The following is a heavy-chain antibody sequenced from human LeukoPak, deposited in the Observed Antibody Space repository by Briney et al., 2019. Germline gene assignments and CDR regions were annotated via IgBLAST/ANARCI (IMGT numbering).Heavy chain of an antibody. V-gene: IGHV4-34*01. J-gene: IGHJ4*02. Sequence: SETLSLTCAVYGGSFSGYYWSWIRQPPGKGLEWIGEINHSGSTNYNPSLKSRVTISVDTSKNQFSLKLSSVTAADTAVYYCARAGGELRLHYFDYWGQGTLVTVSS. CDR2: INHSGST. CDR1: GGSFSGYY. CDR3: ARAGGELRLHYFDY. D-gene: IGHD1-7*01.